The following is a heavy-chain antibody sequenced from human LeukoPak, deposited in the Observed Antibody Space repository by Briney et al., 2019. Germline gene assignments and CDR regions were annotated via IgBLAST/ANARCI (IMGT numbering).Heavy chain of an antibody. Sequence: GGSLRLSCAASGFTFSSYSMNWVRQAPGKGLEWVSPISSSSSYIYYADSVKGRFTISRDNAKNSLYLQMNSLRAEDTAVYYCARDLTIAAAVPNWFDPWGQGTLVTVSS. CDR2: ISSSSSYI. CDR1: GFTFSSYS. D-gene: IGHD6-13*01. CDR3: ARDLTIAAAVPNWFDP. V-gene: IGHV3-21*01. J-gene: IGHJ5*02.